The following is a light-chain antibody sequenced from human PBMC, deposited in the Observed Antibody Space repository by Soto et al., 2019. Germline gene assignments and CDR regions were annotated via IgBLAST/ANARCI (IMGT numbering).Light chain of an antibody. CDR3: NSYTTSSTYV. V-gene: IGLV2-14*01. Sequence: QSVLTQPASVSGSPGQSITMSCTGTSSDVGSYNRVSWYQQPPGTAPKLMIYEVSNRPSGVSIRFSGSKSGNTASLTISGLQAEDEADYFCNSYTTSSTYVFGTGTKVTV. CDR1: SSDVGSYNR. CDR2: EVS. J-gene: IGLJ1*01.